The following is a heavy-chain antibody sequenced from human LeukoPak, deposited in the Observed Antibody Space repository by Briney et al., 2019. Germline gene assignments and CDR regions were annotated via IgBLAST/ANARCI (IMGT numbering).Heavy chain of an antibody. V-gene: IGHV3-23*01. J-gene: IGHJ3*02. Sequence: GGSLRLPCAASGFTFSSYAMSWVCQAPGKGLEWVSAISGSGGSTYYADSVKGRFTISRDNSKNTLYLQMNSLRAEDTAVYYCANDYGGNEDAFDIWGQGTMITVSS. D-gene: IGHD4-23*01. CDR2: ISGSGGST. CDR3: ANDYGGNEDAFDI. CDR1: GFTFSSYA.